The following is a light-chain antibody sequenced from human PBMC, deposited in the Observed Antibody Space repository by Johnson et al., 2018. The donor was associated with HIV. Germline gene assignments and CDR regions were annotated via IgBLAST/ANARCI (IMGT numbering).Light chain of an antibody. CDR2: DNN. J-gene: IGLJ1*01. CDR1: SSNIGNNY. Sequence: QSVLTQPPSVSAAPGQKVTISCSGSSSNIGNNYVSWYQQLPGTAPKLLIYDNNKRPSGIPDRFSGSKSGTSATLGITGLQNGDEADYYCGPWDSSLSAEVFGTGTKVTVL. CDR3: GPWDSSLSAEV. V-gene: IGLV1-51*01.